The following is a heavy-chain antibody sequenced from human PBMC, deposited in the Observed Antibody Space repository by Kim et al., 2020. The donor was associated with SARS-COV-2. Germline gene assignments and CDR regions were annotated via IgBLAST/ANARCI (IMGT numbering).Heavy chain of an antibody. D-gene: IGHD2-15*01. J-gene: IGHJ5*02. CDR1: GGTFSSYT. Sequence: SVKVSCKASGGTFSSYTISWVRQAPGQGLEWMGRIIPILGIANYAQKFQGRVTITADKSTSTAYMELSSLRSEDTAVYYCAARGYCSGGSCYSGLGPWGQGTLVTVSS. V-gene: IGHV1-69*02. CDR2: IIPILGIA. CDR3: AARGYCSGGSCYSGLGP.